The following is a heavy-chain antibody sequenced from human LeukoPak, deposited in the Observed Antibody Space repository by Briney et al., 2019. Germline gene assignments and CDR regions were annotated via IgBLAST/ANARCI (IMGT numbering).Heavy chain of an antibody. CDR2: IIPIFGTA. CDR3: ASCRGELDYYYMDV. J-gene: IGHJ6*03. CDR1: GGTFSSYA. V-gene: IGHV1-69*05. D-gene: IGHD2-15*01. Sequence: ASVKVSCKASGGTFSSYAISWVRQAPGQGLEWMGRIIPIFGTANYAQKFQGRVTITTDESTSTAYMELSSLRSEDTAVYYCASCRGELDYYYMDVCGKGTTVTVSS.